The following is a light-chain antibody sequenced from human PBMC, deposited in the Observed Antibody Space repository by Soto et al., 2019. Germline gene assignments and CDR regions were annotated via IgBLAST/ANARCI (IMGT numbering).Light chain of an antibody. V-gene: IGLV1-40*01. CDR2: GNS. J-gene: IGLJ3*02. CDR3: QSYDSSLSGCV. CDR1: SSNIGAGYD. Sequence: QSVLTQPPSVSGAPGQRVTISCTGSSSNIGAGYDVHWYQQLPGTAPKLLIYGNSNQPSGVPDRFSGSKSGTSASLAITGLQAEDEADYYCQSYDSSLSGCVFGGGTKVTVL.